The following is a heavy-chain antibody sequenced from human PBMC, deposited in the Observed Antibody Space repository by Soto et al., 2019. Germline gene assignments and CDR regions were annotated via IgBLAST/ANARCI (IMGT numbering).Heavy chain of an antibody. Sequence: PSETLSLTCIVSAASINNYYWSWIRQPPGKGLEWIGFVYYTGSTSTKYNPSLQSRVAMSVDSSKNQFSLKLTSMTAADTAIYYCAKYRRTDAEGYRLDFWGPGTLVTVSS. V-gene: IGHV4-59*01. J-gene: IGHJ4*02. CDR1: AASINNYY. CDR2: VYYTGSTST. CDR3: AKYRRTDAEGYRLDF. D-gene: IGHD5-12*01.